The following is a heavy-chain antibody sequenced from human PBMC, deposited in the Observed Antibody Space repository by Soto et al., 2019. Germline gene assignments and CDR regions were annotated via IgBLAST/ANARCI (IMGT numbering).Heavy chain of an antibody. J-gene: IGHJ3*02. CDR2: ISSSSSTI. D-gene: IGHD6-13*01. V-gene: IGHV3-48*02. CDR3: ARARSSSWYDAFDI. CDR1: GFTFSSYS. Sequence: GGSLRLSCAASGFTFSSYSMNWVRQAPGKGLEWVSYISSSSSTIYYADSVKGRFTISRDNAKNSLYLQMNSLRDEDTAVYYCARARSSSWYDAFDIWGQGTMVTVSS.